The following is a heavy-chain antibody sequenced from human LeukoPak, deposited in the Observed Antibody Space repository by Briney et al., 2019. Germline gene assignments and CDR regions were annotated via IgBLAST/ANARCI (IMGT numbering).Heavy chain of an antibody. Sequence: AGSLRLSCAASGFTFSSYAMSWVRQAPGKGLEWVSAISGSGGSTYYADSVKGRFTISRDNSKNTLYLQMNSLRAEDTAVYYCAKAVYDSSGYLYWGQGTLVTVSS. CDR2: ISGSGGST. J-gene: IGHJ4*02. CDR1: GFTFSSYA. V-gene: IGHV3-23*01. CDR3: AKAVYDSSGYLY. D-gene: IGHD3-22*01.